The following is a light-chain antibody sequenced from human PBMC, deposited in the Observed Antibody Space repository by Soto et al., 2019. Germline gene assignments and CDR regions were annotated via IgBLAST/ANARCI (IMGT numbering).Light chain of an antibody. CDR1: SSDLGGYNF. V-gene: IGLV2-11*01. CDR2: DVS. Sequence: QSALTQPRSVSGSPGQSVTISCTGTSSDLGGYNFVSWYQHHPGKAPKLMIYDVSKRPSGVPDRFSGSKSGNTASLTISGLQAGVGADYSSCALAGSNTGFFAGGTKLTAL. J-gene: IGLJ2*01. CDR3: CALAGSNTGF.